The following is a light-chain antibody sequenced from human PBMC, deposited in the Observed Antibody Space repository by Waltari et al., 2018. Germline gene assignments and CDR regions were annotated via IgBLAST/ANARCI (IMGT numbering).Light chain of an antibody. CDR3: QQRSNWPIT. Sequence: EIVLTQSPATLSLSPGDRDTLSCRASQSVSSYLAWYQQKPGQAPKLLIYDASNRATGIPARFSGSESGTDFTLTISILEPEDFAVYDCQQRSNWPITFGQGTRLEIK. CDR2: DAS. V-gene: IGKV3-11*01. J-gene: IGKJ5*01. CDR1: QSVSSY.